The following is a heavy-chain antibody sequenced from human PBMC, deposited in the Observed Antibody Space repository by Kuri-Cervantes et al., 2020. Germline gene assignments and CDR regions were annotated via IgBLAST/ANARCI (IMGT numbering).Heavy chain of an antibody. CDR1: GFTFSSYG. CDR2: IWYDGSNK. V-gene: IGHV3-33*08. D-gene: IGHD7-27*01. J-gene: IGHJ4*02. Sequence: LSLTCAASGFTFSSYGMHWVRQAPGKGLEWVAVIWYDGSNKYYADSVKGRFTISRDSSKNTLYLQMNSLRAEDTAVYYCARGLGQLGTSFDYWGQGTLVTVSS. CDR3: ARGLGQLGTSFDY.